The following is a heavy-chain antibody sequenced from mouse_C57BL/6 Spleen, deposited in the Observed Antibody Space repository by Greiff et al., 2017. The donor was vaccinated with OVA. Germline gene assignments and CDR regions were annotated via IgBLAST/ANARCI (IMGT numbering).Heavy chain of an antibody. D-gene: IGHD2-4*01. CDR1: GYTFTSYW. Sequence: VQLQQSGAELVKPGASVKISCKASGYTFTSYWMHWVKQRPGQGLEWIGNINPSNGGTNYNEKFKSKATLTVDKSSSTAYMQLSSLTSEDSAVYYCARSASRLRPDYWGQGTTLTVSS. CDR2: INPSNGGT. J-gene: IGHJ2*01. CDR3: ARSASRLRPDY. V-gene: IGHV1-53*01.